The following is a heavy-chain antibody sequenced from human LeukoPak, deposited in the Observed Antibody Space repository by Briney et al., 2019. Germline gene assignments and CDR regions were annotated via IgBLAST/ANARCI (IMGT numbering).Heavy chain of an antibody. Sequence: SETLSLTCAVYGGSFSGYYWSWIRQPPGKGLEWIGEINHSGSTNYNPSLKSRVTISVDTSKNQLSLKLSSVTAADTAVYYCAGGSGSYYNGRSPVWGQGTTVTVSS. CDR3: AGGSGSYYNGRSPV. CDR2: INHSGST. V-gene: IGHV4-34*01. CDR1: GGSFSGYY. D-gene: IGHD3-10*01. J-gene: IGHJ6*02.